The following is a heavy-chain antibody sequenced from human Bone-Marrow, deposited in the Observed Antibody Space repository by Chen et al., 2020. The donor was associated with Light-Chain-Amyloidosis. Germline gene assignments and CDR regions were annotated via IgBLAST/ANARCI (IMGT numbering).Heavy chain of an antibody. Sequence: QLVESGGGLVQPGRSLRLSCVASGFTFDDDAINWVRQAPGKGLEWVSGFSWSSGSFHYADSVRGRFTISRDNAKNSLYLQMNSLRAEDTAIYYCTKGDHLLYGGAYWRFDLWGRGTQVTVSS. CDR2: FSWSSGSF. CDR3: TKGDHLLYGGAYWRFDL. D-gene: IGHD2-2*02. J-gene: IGHJ2*01. CDR1: GFTFDDDA. V-gene: IGHV3-9*01.